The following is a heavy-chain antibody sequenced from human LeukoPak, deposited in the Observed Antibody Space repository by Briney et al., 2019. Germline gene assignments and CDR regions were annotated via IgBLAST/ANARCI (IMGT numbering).Heavy chain of an antibody. V-gene: IGHV3-48*04. CDR3: ARELGVTTPHYFDY. CDR2: ISTSASVT. CDR1: GFTFSTYN. J-gene: IGHJ4*02. D-gene: IGHD4-17*01. Sequence: GGSLRLSCAASGFTFSTYNMDWVRQAPGKGLEWVSFISTSASVTQYADSVKGRFTIFRDNAKNSLYLQMNSLRAEDTAVYYCARELGVTTPHYFDYWGQGTLVTVSS.